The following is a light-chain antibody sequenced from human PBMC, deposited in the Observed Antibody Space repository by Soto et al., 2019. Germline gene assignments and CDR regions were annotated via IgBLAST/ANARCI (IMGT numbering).Light chain of an antibody. CDR3: GTWDSSLSAVV. CDR2: YNN. V-gene: IGLV1-51*01. CDR1: SSNIGNNY. Sequence: QSVLAQPPSVSAAPEQKVTISCSGSSSNIGNNYVSWYQQLPGTVPKLLIYYNNKRPSGIPDRFSGSKSGTSATLGITGLQTGDEADYYCGTWDSSLSAVVFGGGTKLTVL. J-gene: IGLJ2*01.